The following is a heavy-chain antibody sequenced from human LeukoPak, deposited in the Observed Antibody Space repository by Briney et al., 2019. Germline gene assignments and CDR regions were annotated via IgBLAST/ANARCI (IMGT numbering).Heavy chain of an antibody. CDR3: ARDGLVAVAGIQNY. J-gene: IGHJ4*02. Sequence: ASVTVSCTSSAYTFTFYYMPWVRQAPGQGLGWMGWINPKSGGTYYAQRFQGRVTMTRDTSISTAYMELSRLRSDGTAVYYCARDGLVAVAGIQNYWGQGTLVSVSS. CDR2: INPKSGGT. V-gene: IGHV1-2*02. D-gene: IGHD6-19*01. CDR1: AYTFTFYY.